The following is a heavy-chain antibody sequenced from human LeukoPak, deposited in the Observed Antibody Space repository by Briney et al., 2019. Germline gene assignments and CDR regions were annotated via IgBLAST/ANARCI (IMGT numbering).Heavy chain of an antibody. CDR2: ISSSGSTI. CDR1: VFTFSDYY. V-gene: IGHV3-11*04. CDR3: ARDGYSYGINWFDP. D-gene: IGHD5-18*01. Sequence: GGSLRLSCAASVFTFSDYYMSWIRQAPGKGLEWVSYISSSGSTIYYADSVKGRFTISRDNAKNSLYLQMNSLRAEDTAVYYCARDGYSYGINWFDPWGQGTLVTVSS. J-gene: IGHJ5*02.